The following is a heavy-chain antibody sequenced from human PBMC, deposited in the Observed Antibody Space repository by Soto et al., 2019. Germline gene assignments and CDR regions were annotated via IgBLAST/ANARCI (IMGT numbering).Heavy chain of an antibody. CDR2: IYSVGNR. D-gene: IGHD2-15*01. J-gene: IGHJ4*02. CDR3: ARDYSSTLSNPFDY. CDR1: GFTVSNNY. V-gene: IGHV3-53*01. Sequence: GGSLRLSCAVSGFTVSNNYMSWVRQAPGKGPEWVAVIYSVGNRYYADSVKGRFSVSRDSAKSTLYLQMDNLRAEDTAVYYCARDYSSTLSNPFDYWGQGTWVTVSS.